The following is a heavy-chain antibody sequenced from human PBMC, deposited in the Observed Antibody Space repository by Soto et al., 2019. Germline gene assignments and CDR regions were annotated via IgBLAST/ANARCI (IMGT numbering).Heavy chain of an antibody. D-gene: IGHD2-21*02. CDR1: GYTFTSYY. J-gene: IGHJ6*02. CDR2: INPSGGST. CDR3: AREVVTLPSYYYAMDV. Sequence: GASVKVSCKASGYTFTSYYMHWVRQAPGQGLEWMGIINPSGGSTISAQKFQGRVTMTRDTSTSTVYMELSSLRSEDTAVYYCAREVVTLPSYYYAMDVWGQGTTVTVSS. V-gene: IGHV1-46*01.